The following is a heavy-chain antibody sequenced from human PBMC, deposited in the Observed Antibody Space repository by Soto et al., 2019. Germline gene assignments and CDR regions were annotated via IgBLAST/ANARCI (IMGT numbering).Heavy chain of an antibody. D-gene: IGHD5-18*01. Sequence: SLRLSCAASGFTFSTYAMHWVRQAPGKVLEWVAVISYDGTNKYYADSVRGRFTISRDNSKNTLFLQMNSLRAEDTAVYYCAKDGGGYNYGYVMLDKYYYGMDVWGQGTTVTV. CDR3: AKDGGGYNYGYVMLDKYYYGMDV. CDR1: GFTFSTYA. J-gene: IGHJ6*01. V-gene: IGHV3-30-3*01. CDR2: ISYDGTNK.